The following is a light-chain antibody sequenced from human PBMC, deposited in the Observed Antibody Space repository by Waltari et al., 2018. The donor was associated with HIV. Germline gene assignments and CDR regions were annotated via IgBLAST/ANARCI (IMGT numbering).Light chain of an antibody. CDR3: CSYAGSYTYV. V-gene: IGLV2-11*01. Sequence: QSALTQPRSVSGSPGQSVTISCTGTSSDVGGYDYVSWYQHHPGKAPKLMIYDVSKRPSGVPDRCSGSKSGNTASLTISGLQAEDEAEYFCCSYAGSYTYVFGIGTKVTVL. CDR2: DVS. CDR1: SSDVGGYDY. J-gene: IGLJ1*01.